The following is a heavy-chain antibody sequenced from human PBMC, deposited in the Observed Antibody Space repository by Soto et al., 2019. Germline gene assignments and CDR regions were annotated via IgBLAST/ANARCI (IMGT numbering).Heavy chain of an antibody. CDR1: GGTFSSYA. D-gene: IGHD3-22*01. CDR3: AREPPNYYDSSGYQYYFDY. Sequence: SVKVSCKASGGTFSSYAISWVRQAPGQGLEWMGGIIPIFGTANYAQKFQGRVTITADESTSTAYMELSSLRSEDTAVYYCAREPPNYYDSSGYQYYFDYWGQGTLVTVSS. CDR2: IIPIFGTA. V-gene: IGHV1-69*13. J-gene: IGHJ4*02.